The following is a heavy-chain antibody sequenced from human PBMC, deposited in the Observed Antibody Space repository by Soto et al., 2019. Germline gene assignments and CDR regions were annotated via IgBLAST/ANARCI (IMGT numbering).Heavy chain of an antibody. CDR3: ARSPPDYDILTGYLYYGMDV. CDR2: IYPGDSDT. CDR1: GYSFAGYW. V-gene: IGHV5-51*01. Sequence: GESLKISCKGSGYSFAGYWVGWVRQMPGKGLEWMGIIYPGDSDTRYSPSFQGQVTISADKSISTAYLQWSSLKASDTAMYYCARSPPDYDILTGYLYYGMDVWGQGTTVTVSS. J-gene: IGHJ6*02. D-gene: IGHD3-9*01.